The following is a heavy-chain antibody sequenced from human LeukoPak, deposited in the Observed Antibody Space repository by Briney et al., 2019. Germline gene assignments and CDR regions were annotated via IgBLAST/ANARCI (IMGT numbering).Heavy chain of an antibody. CDR2: INHSGST. D-gene: IGHD3-10*01. J-gene: IGHJ2*01. CDR3: ARRWRWFGELLSDWYFDL. V-gene: IGHV4-34*01. CDR1: GGSFSGYY. Sequence: SETLSLTCAVYGGSFSGYYWSWIRQPPGKGLEWIGEINHSGSTNYNPSLKSRATISVDTSKNQFSLKLSSVTAADTAVYYCARRWRWFGELLSDWYFDLWGRGTLVTVSS.